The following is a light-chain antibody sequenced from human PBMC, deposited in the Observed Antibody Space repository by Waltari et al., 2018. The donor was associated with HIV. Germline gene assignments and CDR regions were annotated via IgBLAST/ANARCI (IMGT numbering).Light chain of an antibody. V-gene: IGLV2-11*01. J-gene: IGLJ2*01. Sequence: HSALTQPRSVSGSPGKSVTISCTGTSRDIGASDYDSWFQKFPGRAPKLLIFDVNKRPSGVPDRFSGFKSGDTASLTISGLQPDDESDYFCSSYGGVASYLIFGGGTTLTVL. CDR1: SRDIGASDY. CDR3: SSYGGVASYLI. CDR2: DVN.